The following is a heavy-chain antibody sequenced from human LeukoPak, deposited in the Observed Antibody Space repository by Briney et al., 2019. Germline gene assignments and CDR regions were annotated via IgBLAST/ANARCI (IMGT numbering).Heavy chain of an antibody. CDR1: GFSFSSYG. CDR3: AKLGYSSGWYDFQIDAFDF. CDR2: ISYDGSNK. Sequence: GGSLRLSCAASGFSFSSYGMHWVRQAPGKGLEWVAVISYDGSNKFYADSVKGRFTISRDNSKNTLYLQMNSLRAEDTAVYYCAKLGYSSGWYDFQIDAFDFWGQGTMVTISS. D-gene: IGHD6-19*01. J-gene: IGHJ3*01. V-gene: IGHV3-30*18.